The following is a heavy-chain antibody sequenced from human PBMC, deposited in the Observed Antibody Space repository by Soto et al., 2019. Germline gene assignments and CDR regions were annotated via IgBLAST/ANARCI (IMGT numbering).Heavy chain of an antibody. Sequence: GASVKVSCKASGGTFSSYAISWVRQAPGQGLEWMGGIIPIFGTANYAQRFQGRVTITADESTSTAYMELSSLRSEDTAVYYCASGLSPYYYSYGMDVWGQGTTVTVSS. J-gene: IGHJ6*02. V-gene: IGHV1-69*13. CDR3: ASGLSPYYYSYGMDV. CDR1: GGTFSSYA. CDR2: IIPIFGTA.